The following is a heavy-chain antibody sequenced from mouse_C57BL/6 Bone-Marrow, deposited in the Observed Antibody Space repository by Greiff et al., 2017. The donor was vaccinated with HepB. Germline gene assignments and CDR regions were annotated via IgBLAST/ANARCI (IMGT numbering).Heavy chain of an antibody. CDR2: ISGGGGNT. J-gene: IGHJ4*01. Sequence: EVKLVESGGGLVKPGGSLKLSCAASGFTFSSYTMSWARQTPEKRLEWVATISGGGGNTYYPDSVKGRFTISRDNAKNTLYLQMSSLRSEDTALYYCARSLGVDYWGQGTSVTVSS. CDR1: GFTFSSYT. D-gene: IGHD6-1*01. V-gene: IGHV5-9*01. CDR3: ARSLGVDY.